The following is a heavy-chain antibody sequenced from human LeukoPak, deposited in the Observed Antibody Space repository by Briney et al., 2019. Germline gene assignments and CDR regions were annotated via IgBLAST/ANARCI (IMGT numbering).Heavy chain of an antibody. V-gene: IGHV3-33*01. CDR2: IWYDGSNK. CDR1: GFTFSSYG. D-gene: IGHD3-10*01. CDR3: ARGSYYGSDPGPYFDY. Sequence: PGGSLRLSCAASGFTFSSYGMHWVRQAPGKGLEWVAVIWYDGSNKYYADSVKGRFTISRDNSKNTLYLQMNSLRAEDTAVYYCARGSYYGSDPGPYFDYWGQGTLVTVSS. J-gene: IGHJ4*02.